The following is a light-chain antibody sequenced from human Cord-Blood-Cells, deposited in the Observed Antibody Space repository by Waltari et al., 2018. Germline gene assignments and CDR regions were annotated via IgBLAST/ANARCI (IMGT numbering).Light chain of an antibody. CDR2: DAS. V-gene: IGKV1-5*01. CDR3: QQYNSYSPIT. J-gene: IGKJ5*01. Sequence: DIQMTQSPSTLSASVGDRVTITCRASQSISSWLAWYQQKPGKAPKLLIYDASSLESWVPSRFSGSGSGTEFTLTISSLQPDDFVTYYCQQYNSYSPITFGQGTRLEIK. CDR1: QSISSW.